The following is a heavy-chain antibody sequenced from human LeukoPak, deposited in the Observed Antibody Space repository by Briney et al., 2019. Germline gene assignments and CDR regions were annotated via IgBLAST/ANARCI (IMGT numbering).Heavy chain of an antibody. D-gene: IGHD2-2*01. J-gene: IGHJ4*02. CDR2: INPNDGDT. CDR3: ARANFLYCSSTTCLFDY. V-gene: IGHV1-2*02. CDR1: GYTFTDYY. Sequence: ASVKVFCKASGYTFTDYYMHWVRQAPGQGFEWMGWINPNDGDTNYAQKFQGRVTMTRDTSISTAHMVVSRLRSDDTAVYYCARANFLYCSSTTCLFDYWGQGTLVTVSS.